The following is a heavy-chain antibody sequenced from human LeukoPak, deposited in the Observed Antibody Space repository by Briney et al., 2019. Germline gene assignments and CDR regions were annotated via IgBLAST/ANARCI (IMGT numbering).Heavy chain of an antibody. CDR1: GGSISSSNW. V-gene: IGHV4-4*02. D-gene: IGHD4-11*01. CDR2: IYHSGST. CDR3: ARSHLDYSNFYFDY. J-gene: IGHJ4*02. Sequence: PSETLSLTCAVSGGSISSSNWWSWVRQPPGKGLEWIGEIYHSGSTNYNPSLKSRVTISVDKSKNQFSLKLSSVTAADTAVYYCARSHLDYSNFYFDYWGQGTLVTVSS.